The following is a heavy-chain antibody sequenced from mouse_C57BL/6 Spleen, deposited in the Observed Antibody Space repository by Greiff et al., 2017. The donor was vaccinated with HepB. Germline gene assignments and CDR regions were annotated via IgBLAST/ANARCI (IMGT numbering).Heavy chain of an antibody. CDR2: IRLKSDNYAT. V-gene: IGHV6-3*01. D-gene: IGHD4-1*01. Sequence: EVKLQESGGGLVQPGGSMKLSCVASGFTFSNYWMNWVRQSPEKGLEWVAQIRLKSDNYATHYAESVKGRFTISRDDSKSSVYLQMNNLRAEDTGIYYCTGTGPYWYFDVWGTGTTVTVSS. CDR1: GFTFSNYW. J-gene: IGHJ1*03. CDR3: TGTGPYWYFDV.